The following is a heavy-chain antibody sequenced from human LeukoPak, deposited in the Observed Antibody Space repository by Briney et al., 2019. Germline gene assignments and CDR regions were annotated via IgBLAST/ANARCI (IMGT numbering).Heavy chain of an antibody. Sequence: SETLSLTCAVYGGSFSGYYWSWIRQPPGKGLEWIGEINHSGSTNYNPSLKSRVTISVDTSKNQFSLKLSSVTAADTAVYYCARKLAAGFAPWGQETLVTVSS. CDR2: INHSGST. D-gene: IGHD2-15*01. CDR1: GGSFSGYY. V-gene: IGHV4-34*01. J-gene: IGHJ5*02. CDR3: ARKLAAGFAP.